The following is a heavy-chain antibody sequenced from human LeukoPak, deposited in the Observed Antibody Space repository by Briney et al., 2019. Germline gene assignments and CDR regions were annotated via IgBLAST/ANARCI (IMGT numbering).Heavy chain of an antibody. CDR1: GYTSTGYY. D-gene: IGHD1-26*01. Sequence: ASVTVSCKASGYTSTGYYMHWVRQAPGQGLEWMGWINPNSGGTNYAQKFQGRVTMTRDTSISTAYMELSRLRSDDTAVYYCARADHVVGATKWKFDYWGQGTLVTVSS. CDR2: INPNSGGT. J-gene: IGHJ4*02. CDR3: ARADHVVGATKWKFDY. V-gene: IGHV1-2*02.